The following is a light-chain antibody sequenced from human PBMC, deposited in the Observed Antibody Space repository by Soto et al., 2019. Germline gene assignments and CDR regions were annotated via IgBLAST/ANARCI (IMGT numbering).Light chain of an antibody. Sequence: EIVMTQSPGTLSVSPVEGSTVWWSASQSVSSYLAWYQQKPGQAPRLLIFDTSNRATGIPARFSGSGSGTDFTLTISGLEPEDFAVYYCQQRTNRPPITFGQGTRLEI. J-gene: IGKJ5*01. V-gene: IGKV3-11*01. CDR3: QQRTNRPPIT. CDR2: DTS. CDR1: QSVSSY.